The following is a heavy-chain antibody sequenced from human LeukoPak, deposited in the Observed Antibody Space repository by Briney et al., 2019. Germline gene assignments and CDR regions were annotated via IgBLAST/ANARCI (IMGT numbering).Heavy chain of an antibody. CDR3: ARETGRYRDDAFDI. CDR1: GFTFSSYA. Sequence: PGGSLRLSCAASGFTFSSYAMSGVRQAPGKGLEWVSVIYSGGSTYYADSVKGRFTISRDNSKNTLYLQMNSLRAEDTAVYYCARETGRYRDDAFDIWGQGTMVTVSS. V-gene: IGHV3-66*01. CDR2: IYSGGST. D-gene: IGHD1-1*01. J-gene: IGHJ3*02.